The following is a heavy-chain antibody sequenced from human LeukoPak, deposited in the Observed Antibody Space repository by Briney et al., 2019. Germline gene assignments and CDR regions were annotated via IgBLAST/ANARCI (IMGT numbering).Heavy chain of an antibody. Sequence: SETLSLTCTVSGGSLSSSSYYWGWIRQPPGKGLEWIGSIYYSGSTYYNPSLKSRVTISVDTSKNQFSLKLSSVTAADTAVYYCAICYGANEGSFDYWGQGTLVTVSS. CDR3: AICYGANEGSFDY. J-gene: IGHJ4*02. V-gene: IGHV4-39*01. CDR1: GGSLSSSSYY. CDR2: IYYSGST. D-gene: IGHD4-17*01.